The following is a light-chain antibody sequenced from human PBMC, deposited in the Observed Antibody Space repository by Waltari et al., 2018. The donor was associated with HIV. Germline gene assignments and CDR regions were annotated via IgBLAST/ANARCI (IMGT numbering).Light chain of an antibody. CDR2: GAS. CDR3: QQYGSSPGT. V-gene: IGKV3-20*01. Sequence: EIVLTQSPGTLSLSPGERATLSCWASETVNRNYLAWYQQKPGQASRLLIYGASSRATGIPDRLSGSGSGAGFTLTISRLESEDFAVYYCQQYGSSPGTFGQGTKREIK. J-gene: IGKJ2*01. CDR1: ETVNRNY.